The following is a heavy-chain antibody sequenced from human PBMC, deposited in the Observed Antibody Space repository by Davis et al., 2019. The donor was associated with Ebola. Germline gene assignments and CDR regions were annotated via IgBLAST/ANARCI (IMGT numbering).Heavy chain of an antibody. CDR1: GGSISGYY. Sequence: SETLSLTCTVSGGSISGYYWSWIRQSPGKGLEWIGYIFYTGRTNYKPPLRSRVTMSVDTSKKQLSLSLRSGIAADTAVYYCARGWDHYYSHYGMDVWGQGTTVTVSS. J-gene: IGHJ6*02. CDR3: ARGWDHYYSHYGMDV. D-gene: IGHD1-26*01. CDR2: IFYTGRT. V-gene: IGHV4-59*01.